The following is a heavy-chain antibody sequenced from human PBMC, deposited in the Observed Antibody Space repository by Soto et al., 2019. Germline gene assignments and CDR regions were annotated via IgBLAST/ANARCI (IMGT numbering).Heavy chain of an antibody. Sequence: SETLSLTCTVSGASISSSYWSWIRQSPGKGLEWIGYVYYSGSTNYNPSLKSRVTISVDTSKNQFSLKLSSVTAADTAVYYCARGYYDSSGQSNTFDIWGQGTMVTVSS. CDR1: GASISSSY. CDR2: VYYSGST. CDR3: ARGYYDSSGQSNTFDI. J-gene: IGHJ3*02. D-gene: IGHD3-22*01. V-gene: IGHV4-59*01.